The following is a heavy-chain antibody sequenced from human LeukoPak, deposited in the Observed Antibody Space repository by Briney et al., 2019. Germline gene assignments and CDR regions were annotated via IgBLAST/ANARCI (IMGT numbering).Heavy chain of an antibody. CDR1: GFTFDDYA. CDR3: AKGVLITMTGGAFDI. D-gene: IGHD3-22*01. J-gene: IGHJ3*02. CDR2: ISWNSGSI. Sequence: GGSLRLSCAASGFTFDDYAMHWVRQAPGKGLEWVSGISWNSGSIGYADSVKGRFTISRDNAKNSLYLQMNSLRAEDTAVYYCAKGVLITMTGGAFDIWGQGTMVTVSS. V-gene: IGHV3-9*01.